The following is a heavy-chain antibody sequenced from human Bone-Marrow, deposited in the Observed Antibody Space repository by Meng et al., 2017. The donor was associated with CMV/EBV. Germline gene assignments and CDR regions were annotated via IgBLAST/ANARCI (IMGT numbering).Heavy chain of an antibody. Sequence: SETLSLTCAVYGGSFSGYYWSWIRQSPGKGLEWIGEINHSGSTNYNPSLKSRVTISVDTSKNQFSLKLSSVTAADTAVYYCASSYYYDSSGYLYWGQGTRVTVSS. J-gene: IGHJ4*02. CDR1: GGSFSGYY. D-gene: IGHD3-22*01. V-gene: IGHV4-34*01. CDR3: ASSYYYDSSGYLY. CDR2: INHSGST.